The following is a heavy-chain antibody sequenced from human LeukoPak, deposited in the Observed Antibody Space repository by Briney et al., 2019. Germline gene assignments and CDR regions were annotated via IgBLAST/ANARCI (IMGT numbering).Heavy chain of an antibody. Sequence: GASVKVSCKASGYTYTSYGISWVRQAPGQGLEWMGWISAYNGNTNYAQKLQGRVTMTTDTSTSTAYMELRSLRSDDTAVYYCARDQDTMVRGVGDYWGQGTLVTVSS. CDR2: ISAYNGNT. CDR1: GYTYTSYG. J-gene: IGHJ4*02. CDR3: ARDQDTMVRGVGDY. V-gene: IGHV1-18*01. D-gene: IGHD3-10*01.